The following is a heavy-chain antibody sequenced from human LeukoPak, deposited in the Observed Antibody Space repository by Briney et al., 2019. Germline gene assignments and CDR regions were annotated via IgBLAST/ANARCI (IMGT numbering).Heavy chain of an antibody. CDR2: ISYDGSNK. D-gene: IGHD3-9*01. CDR3: ARYFDWSLDY. Sequence: GRSLRLSCAASGFTFSSYAMHWVRQAPGKGLEWVAVISYDGSNKYYADSVKGRFTISRDNSKNTLYLQMNSLRAEDTAVYYCARYFDWSLDYWGQGTLVTVSS. V-gene: IGHV3-30*04. J-gene: IGHJ4*02. CDR1: GFTFSSYA.